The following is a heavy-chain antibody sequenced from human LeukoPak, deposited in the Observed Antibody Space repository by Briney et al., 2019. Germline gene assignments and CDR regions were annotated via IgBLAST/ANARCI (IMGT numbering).Heavy chain of an antibody. CDR2: INHSGST. CDR1: GGSFSGYY. V-gene: IGHV4-34*01. J-gene: IGHJ4*02. Sequence: SETLPLTCAVYGGSFSGYYWSWIRQPPGKGLEWIGEINHSGSTNYNPSLKSRVTISVDTSKNQFSLKLSSVTAADTAVYYCARVATYYDFWSGYHYFDYWGQGTLVTVSS. CDR3: ARVATYYDFWSGYHYFDY. D-gene: IGHD3-3*01.